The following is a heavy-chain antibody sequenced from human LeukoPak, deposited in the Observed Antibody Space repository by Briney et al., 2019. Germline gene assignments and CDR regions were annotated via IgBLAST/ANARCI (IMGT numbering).Heavy chain of an antibody. D-gene: IGHD2-15*01. Sequence: GESLLSSSNGSAYSFISYWIGWVRQMPGKGLEWMGVIYPGDSDTRYSPSFQGQVTISADKSISTAYLQWGSLKASDPVMYYGPRRYWSGGSCYGDFELWGRGNLVTVSS. CDR2: IYPGDSDT. J-gene: IGHJ2*01. V-gene: IGHV5-51*01. CDR3: PRRYWSGGSCYGDFEL. CDR1: AYSFISYW.